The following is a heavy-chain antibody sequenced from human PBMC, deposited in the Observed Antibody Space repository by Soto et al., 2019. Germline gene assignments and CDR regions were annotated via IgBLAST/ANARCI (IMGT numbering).Heavy chain of an antibody. J-gene: IGHJ4*02. CDR1: GFTFSNAW. V-gene: IGHV3-15*01. Sequence: EVQLVESGGGLVKPGGSVRLSCAASGFTFSNAWMSWVRQAPGKGLEWVGRIKSKTAGGTTEYDAPVKDRFTISRDDSKNTLYLQMNGLKTEDTAVYYCARGHRSSGKIFDSWGQGTLVTVSS. CDR2: IKSKTAGGTT. D-gene: IGHD3-22*01. CDR3: ARGHRSSGKIFDS.